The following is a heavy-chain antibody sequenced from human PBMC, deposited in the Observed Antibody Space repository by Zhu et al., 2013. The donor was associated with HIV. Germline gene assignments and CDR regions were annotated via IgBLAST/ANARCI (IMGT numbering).Heavy chain of an antibody. CDR2: ISVYNGDK. CDR1: GYTFSSYG. V-gene: IGHV1-18*01. D-gene: IGHD2-2*01. J-gene: IGHJ3*01. CDR3: ARDGSYEQLLAFRGALDF. Sequence: QVQLVQSGPEVRKPGASVRVSCKASGYTFSSYGISWVRQAPGQGLKWMGWISVYNGDKKFAQEFQGRVTLTTDTSTTTVYMELKTLRPDDTAVYYCARDGSYEQLLAFRGALDFWGQGTVVTVSS.